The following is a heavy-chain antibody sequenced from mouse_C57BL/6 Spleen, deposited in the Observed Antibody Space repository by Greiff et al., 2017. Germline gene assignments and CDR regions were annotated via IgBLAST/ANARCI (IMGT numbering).Heavy chain of an antibody. V-gene: IGHV1-72*01. Sequence: QVQLKQPGAELVKPGASVKLSCKASGYTFTSYWMHWVKQRPGRGLEWIGRIDPNSGGTKYNEKFKSKATLTVDKPSSTAYMQLSSLTSEDSAVYYCARGPFYDGYLAWFAYWGQGTLVTVSA. CDR2: IDPNSGGT. CDR3: ARGPFYDGYLAWFAY. J-gene: IGHJ3*01. D-gene: IGHD2-3*01. CDR1: GYTFTSYW.